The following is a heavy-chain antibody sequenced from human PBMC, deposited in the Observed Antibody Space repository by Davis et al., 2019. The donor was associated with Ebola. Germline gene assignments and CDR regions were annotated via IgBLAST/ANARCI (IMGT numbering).Heavy chain of an antibody. Sequence: ASVKVSCKASGYTFTSYGISWVRQAPGQGLEWMGWISAYNGNTNYAQKLQGRVTMTTDTSTSTAYMELRSLRSDDTAVYYCARDIVLVVYAIGGAFDIWGQGTMVTVSS. CDR3: ARDIVLVVYAIGGAFDI. V-gene: IGHV1-18*01. D-gene: IGHD2-8*02. CDR2: ISAYNGNT. J-gene: IGHJ3*02. CDR1: GYTFTSYG.